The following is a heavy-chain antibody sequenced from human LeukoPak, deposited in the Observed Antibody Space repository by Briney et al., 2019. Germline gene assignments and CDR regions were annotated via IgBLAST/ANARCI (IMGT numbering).Heavy chain of an antibody. D-gene: IGHD6-13*01. CDR3: ARPAYSSSLSSHFDP. CDR1: GYRFSTYW. J-gene: IGHJ5*02. Sequence: GESLKISCEGSGYRFSTYWIAWVRQMPGKGPEWMGSIYPRDSEIRYSPSFQGQVPISADNSISTAYLQWRSLKASDTAMYYCARPAYSSSLSSHFDPWGQGTLVTVSS. CDR2: IYPRDSEI. V-gene: IGHV5-51*01.